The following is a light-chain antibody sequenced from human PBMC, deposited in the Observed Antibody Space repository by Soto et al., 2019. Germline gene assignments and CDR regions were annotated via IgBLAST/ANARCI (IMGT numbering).Light chain of an antibody. J-gene: IGKJ4*01. CDR3: QQYNKWPLT. CDR1: QNVSNN. CDR2: FAS. Sequence: EIVMTQSPATLSVSPGERATLSCRASQNVSNNLAWYQQKPGQAPRLLIYFASTRATGTPARFSGSGSGTEFTLTISSLQSEDFAVYYCQQYNKWPLTFGGGTKVETK. V-gene: IGKV3-15*01.